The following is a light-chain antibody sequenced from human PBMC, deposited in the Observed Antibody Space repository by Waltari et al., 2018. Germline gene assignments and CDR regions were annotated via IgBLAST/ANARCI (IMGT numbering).Light chain of an antibody. CDR1: QTIRNW. Sequence: DIHMTQSPSTLSASVGDRVTITCRASQTIRNWLAWYQQKPGEAPKLLIYKASTLESGVPSRFSGSGSETEFTLTISSLQPDDFATYYCQQSNNYPYTFGQGTKLEI. CDR2: KAS. V-gene: IGKV1-5*03. J-gene: IGKJ2*01. CDR3: QQSNNYPYT.